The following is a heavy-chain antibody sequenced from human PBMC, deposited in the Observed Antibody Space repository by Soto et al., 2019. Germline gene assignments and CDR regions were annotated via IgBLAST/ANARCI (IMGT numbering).Heavy chain of an antibody. D-gene: IGHD7-27*01. V-gene: IGHV3-48*01. J-gene: IGHJ6*03. CDR1: GFILSDCA. CDR3: ARDLSWGSNWYYYMDV. CDR2: FSSSSSVI. Sequence: EVQLVESGGGLVQPGGSLRLSCATSGFILSDCAMNWVRQAPGKGLEWVSYFSSSSSVIEYADSVKGLFTVSRDNARNSLYLQMNSLRAEDTAVYYCARDLSWGSNWYYYMDVWGKGTTVTVSS.